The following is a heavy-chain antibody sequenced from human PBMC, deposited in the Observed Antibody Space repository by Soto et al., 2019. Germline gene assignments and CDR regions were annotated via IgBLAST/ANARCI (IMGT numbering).Heavy chain of an antibody. V-gene: IGHV3-53*02. CDR2: IYSGGST. CDR3: ARGMAPYHFTGMDG. J-gene: IGHJ6*02. D-gene: IGHD2-2*01. Sequence: EVQLVETGGGLIQRGGSLRLSCAASGFTVSSHYMSWVRQAPGKGLEWVSVIYSGGSTYYADSVKGRFVISRDNSKNPLSLQMNRLSVEDTAVYYCARGMAPYHFTGMDGWGQGTTVTVSS. CDR1: GFTVSSHY.